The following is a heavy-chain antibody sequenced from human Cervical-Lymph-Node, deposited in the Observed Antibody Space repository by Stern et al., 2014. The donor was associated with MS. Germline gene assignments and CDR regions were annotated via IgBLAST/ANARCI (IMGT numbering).Heavy chain of an antibody. V-gene: IGHV1-2*06. Sequence: QVQLVQSGAEVKKPGASVKVSCKASGYTFTGQYLHWVRQAPGQGLEWMGRINPDSGATNYAQKFQGRVTLTRDTSITTAYMELNRLRSDDTAVYYCTKAEHDYWGQGTLVTVSS. CDR1: GYTFTGQY. J-gene: IGHJ4*02. D-gene: IGHD1-14*01. CDR3: TKAEHDY. CDR2: INPDSGAT.